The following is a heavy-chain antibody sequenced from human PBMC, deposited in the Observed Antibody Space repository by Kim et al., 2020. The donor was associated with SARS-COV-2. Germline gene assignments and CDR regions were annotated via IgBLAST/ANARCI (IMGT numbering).Heavy chain of an antibody. Sequence: GGSLRLSCAASGFTFTGYAMSWVRQAPGRGLEWVSSITNTAKTTYYADSVKGRFTISRDNSKNTLFLQMKSLRAEDTATYYCATRVHTIKVFDYWGQG. J-gene: IGHJ4*02. V-gene: IGHV3-23*05. D-gene: IGHD3-10*01. CDR3: ATRVHTIKVFDY. CDR2: ITNTAKTT. CDR1: GFTFTGYA.